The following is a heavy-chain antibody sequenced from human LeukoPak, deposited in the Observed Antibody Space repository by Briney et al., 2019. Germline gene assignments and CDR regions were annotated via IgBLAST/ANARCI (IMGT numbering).Heavy chain of an antibody. J-gene: IGHJ4*02. CDR1: GGSISSYY. CDR3: APGLPYHDFWSGYW. D-gene: IGHD3-3*01. CDR2: IYYSGST. Sequence: SETLSLTCTVSGGSISSYYWSWIRQPPGKGLEWIGYIYYSGSTNYNPSLKSRVTISVDTSKNQFSLKLSSVTAADTAVYYCAPGLPYHDFWSGYWWGQGTLVTVSS. V-gene: IGHV4-59*08.